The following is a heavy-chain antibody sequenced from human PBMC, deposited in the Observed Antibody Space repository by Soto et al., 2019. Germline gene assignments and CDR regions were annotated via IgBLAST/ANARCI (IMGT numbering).Heavy chain of an antibody. D-gene: IGHD3-22*01. Sequence: GGSLRLSCAASGFTFSSYSMNWVRQAPGKGLEWVSYISSSSSTIYYADSVKGRFTISRDNAKNSLYLQMNSLRAEDTAVYYCARAITMIVVVKGAFDIWGQGTMVTVSS. J-gene: IGHJ3*02. CDR2: ISSSSSTI. CDR1: GFTFSSYS. V-gene: IGHV3-48*01. CDR3: ARAITMIVVVKGAFDI.